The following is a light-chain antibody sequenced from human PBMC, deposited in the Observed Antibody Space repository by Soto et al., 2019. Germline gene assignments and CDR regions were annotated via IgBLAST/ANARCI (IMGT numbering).Light chain of an antibody. J-gene: IGLJ2*01. CDR1: SSNIGSNF. CDR3: AAWDDSLSVV. Sequence: QSVLTQPPSASGTPGQRVTLSCSGSSSNIGSNFVSWYQQLPGTAPKLLIFRNNQRPSGVPDRFSGSKSGTSASLAISGLRSEDEADYYCAAWDDSLSVVFGGGTKLTVL. V-gene: IGLV1-47*01. CDR2: RNN.